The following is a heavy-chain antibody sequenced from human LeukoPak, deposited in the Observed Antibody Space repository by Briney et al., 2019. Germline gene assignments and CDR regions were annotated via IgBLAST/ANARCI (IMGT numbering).Heavy chain of an antibody. V-gene: IGHV4-4*07. CDR1: GVSISSYY. D-gene: IGHD4-17*01. Sequence: SETLSLTCTASGVSISSYYWSWIRQAAGKGLEWIGRIYTSGSTNYHPSLKGRVTMSVGTSQNQFSLKLSSVTAADTAVYFCTRDTGTTGEGKFDPWGQGTLVTVSS. CDR3: TRDTGTTGEGKFDP. J-gene: IGHJ5*02. CDR2: IYTSGST.